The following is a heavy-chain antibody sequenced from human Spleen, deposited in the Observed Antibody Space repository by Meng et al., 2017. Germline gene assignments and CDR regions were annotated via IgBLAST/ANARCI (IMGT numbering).Heavy chain of an antibody. D-gene: IGHD4-11*01. CDR2: INHSGST. Sequence: VQLHEGGAGLLKPSETLSLTCAVSGGSFSDYYWSWIRQPPGKGLEWIGEINHSGSTNYNPSLESRATISVDTSQNNLSLKLSSVTAADSAVYYCARGPTTMAHDFDYWGQGTLVTVSS. CDR1: GGSFSDYY. V-gene: IGHV4-34*01. J-gene: IGHJ4*02. CDR3: ARGPTTMAHDFDY.